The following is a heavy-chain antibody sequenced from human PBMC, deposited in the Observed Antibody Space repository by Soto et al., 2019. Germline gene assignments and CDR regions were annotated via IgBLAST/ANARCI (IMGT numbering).Heavy chain of an antibody. CDR2: ISSSSSYI. J-gene: IGHJ5*02. D-gene: IGHD3-10*01. Sequence: EVQLVESGGGLVKPGGSLRLSCAASGFTFSSYSMNWVRQAPGKGLEWVSSISSSSSYIYYADSVKGRFTIYRDNAKNSLYLQMNSLRAEDTAVYYCARGYGSGSYPELNWFDPWGQGTLVTVSS. CDR3: ARGYGSGSYPELNWFDP. CDR1: GFTFSSYS. V-gene: IGHV3-21*01.